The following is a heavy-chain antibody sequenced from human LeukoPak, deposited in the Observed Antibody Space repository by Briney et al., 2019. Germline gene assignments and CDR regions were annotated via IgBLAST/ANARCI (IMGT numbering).Heavy chain of an antibody. CDR2: ISRGGDEI. J-gene: IGHJ4*02. D-gene: IGHD3-3*02. Sequence: PGGALRLSCAASGFSFSTYEMSWVRQAPGKGLQWISYISRGGDEIYYGDSVKGRFTVSRDNAKNSLYLQMNSLRVEDTAVYYCAREGSISFDYWGQGSLVTVSS. CDR3: AREGSISFDY. CDR1: GFSFSTYE. V-gene: IGHV3-48*03.